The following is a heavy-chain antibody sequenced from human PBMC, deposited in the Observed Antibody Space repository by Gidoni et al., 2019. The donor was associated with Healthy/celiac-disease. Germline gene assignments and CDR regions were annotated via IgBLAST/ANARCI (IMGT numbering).Heavy chain of an antibody. CDR2: IYYSGST. Sequence: QLQLQESGPGLVKPSETLSLTCTVSGGSISSSSYYWGWIRQPPGKGLEWIGSIYYSGSTYYNPSLKSRVTISVDTSKNQFSLKLSSVTAADTAVYYCARHVRIQLGRTYYFDYWGQGTLVTVSS. V-gene: IGHV4-39*01. CDR3: ARHVRIQLGRTYYFDY. D-gene: IGHD5-18*01. CDR1: GGSISSSSYY. J-gene: IGHJ4*02.